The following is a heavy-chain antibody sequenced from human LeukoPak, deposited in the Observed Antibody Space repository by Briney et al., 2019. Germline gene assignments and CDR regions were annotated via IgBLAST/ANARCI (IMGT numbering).Heavy chain of an antibody. CDR2: INPNSGGT. CDR1: GYTFTGYY. V-gene: IGHV1-2*02. CDR3: ARRTPRGWFDP. D-gene: IGHD2-15*01. Sequence: ASVKVSCKASGYTFTGYYMHWVRQAPGQGLEWMGWINPNSGGTNYVQKFQGRVTMTRDTSISTAYMELSRLRSDGTAVYYCARRTPRGWFDPWGQGTLVTVSS. J-gene: IGHJ5*02.